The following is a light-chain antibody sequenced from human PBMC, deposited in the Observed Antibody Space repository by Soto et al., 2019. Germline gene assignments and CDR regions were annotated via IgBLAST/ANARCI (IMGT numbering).Light chain of an antibody. CDR1: QDISNY. J-gene: IGKJ4*01. CDR2: DAS. CDR3: QQYDNLPPLT. V-gene: IGKV1-33*01. Sequence: DIQMTHSPSSLSASVGDRVTITCQASQDISNYLNWYQQKPGKAPKRLIYDASTLETGVPSRFSGSGSGTAFTFTISSLQPEDIGTYYCQQYDNLPPLTFGGGTKVEIK.